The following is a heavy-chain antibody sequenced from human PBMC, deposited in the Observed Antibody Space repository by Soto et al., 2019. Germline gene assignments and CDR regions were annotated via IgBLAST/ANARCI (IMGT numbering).Heavy chain of an antibody. D-gene: IGHD3-10*01. J-gene: IGHJ3*02. V-gene: IGHV3-48*01. Sequence: GGALRLSCAPSGFTLPGYSMNWVRPAPGEGLEWVSYISSSSDTIYYADSVKGRFTISRDNAKNLLYLQMKSLRAEDTAVYYCAKLITMVRGVIMDAFDIWGQGTMVTVSS. CDR3: AKLITMVRGVIMDAFDI. CDR1: GFTLPGYS. CDR2: ISSSSDTI.